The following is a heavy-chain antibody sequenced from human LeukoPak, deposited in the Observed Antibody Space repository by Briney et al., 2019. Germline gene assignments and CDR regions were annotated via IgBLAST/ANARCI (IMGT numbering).Heavy chain of an antibody. J-gene: IGHJ5*02. CDR1: GYTFTGYY. V-gene: IGHV1-8*02. CDR2: MNLNSGNT. CDR3: ARKYLSIVVVPAATQNWFDP. D-gene: IGHD2-2*01. Sequence: ASVKVSCKASGYTFTGYYMHWVRQAPGQGLEWMGWMNLNSGNTGYAQKFQGRVTMTRNTSISTAYMELSSLRSEDTAVYYCARKYLSIVVVPAATQNWFDPWGQGTLVTVSS.